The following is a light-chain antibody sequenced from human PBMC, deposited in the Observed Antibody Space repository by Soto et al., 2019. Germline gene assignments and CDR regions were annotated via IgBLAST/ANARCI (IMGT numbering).Light chain of an antibody. J-gene: IGKJ1*01. Sequence: DIPMTQSPSTLSASVGDRVTITCRASQSISSWLAWYKQKQGNAPKLLIYKASSLEGGVASRFSGSGSGTEFTLTSIILQAHDFATYYCQQYNTYWTFGQGTKVEIK. CDR2: KAS. V-gene: IGKV1-5*03. CDR3: QQYNTYWT. CDR1: QSISSW.